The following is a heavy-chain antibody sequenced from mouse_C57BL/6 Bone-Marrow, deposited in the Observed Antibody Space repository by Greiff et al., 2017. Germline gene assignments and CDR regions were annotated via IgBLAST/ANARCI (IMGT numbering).Heavy chain of an antibody. Sequence: QVQLKQPGAELVRPGSSVKLSCKASGYTFTSYWMHWVKQRPIQGLEWIGNIDPSDSETHYNQKFKDKATLTVDKSSSTAYMQLSSLTSEDSAVYYCARSCTVVAPFDYWGQGTTLTVSS. CDR2: IDPSDSET. J-gene: IGHJ2*01. V-gene: IGHV1-52*01. CDR1: GYTFTSYW. D-gene: IGHD1-1*01. CDR3: ARSCTVVAPFDY.